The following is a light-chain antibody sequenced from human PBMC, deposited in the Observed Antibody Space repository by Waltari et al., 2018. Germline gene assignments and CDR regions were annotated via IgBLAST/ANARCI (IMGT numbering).Light chain of an antibody. CDR2: AAS. CDR3: QQLNSYPHT. Sequence: IQLTQSPSSLSASVGDRVTITCRASQGISSYLAWYQQKPGKAPKLLSYAASTLQSGVPSRFSGSGSGTDFTLTISSLQPEDFATYYCQQLNSYPHTFGPGTKVDIK. CDR1: QGISSY. J-gene: IGKJ3*01. V-gene: IGKV1-9*01.